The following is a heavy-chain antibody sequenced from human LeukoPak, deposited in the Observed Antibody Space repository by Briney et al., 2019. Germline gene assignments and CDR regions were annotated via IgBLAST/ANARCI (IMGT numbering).Heavy chain of an antibody. Sequence: GGSLRLSCAASGFTVSSNYMSWVRQAPRKGLEWVSVIYSGGSTYYADSVKGRFTISRDNSKNTLYLQMNSLRAEDTAVYYCARDRPGYDSSGYYFDYWGQGTLVTVSS. D-gene: IGHD3-22*01. CDR1: GFTVSSNY. J-gene: IGHJ4*02. CDR2: IYSGGST. V-gene: IGHV3-66*02. CDR3: ARDRPGYDSSGYYFDY.